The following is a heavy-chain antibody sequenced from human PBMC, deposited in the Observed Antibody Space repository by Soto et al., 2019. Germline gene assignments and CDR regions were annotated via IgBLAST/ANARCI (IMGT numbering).Heavy chain of an antibody. CDR2: IVVGSGNT. CDR1: GFTFTSSA. D-gene: IGHD1-1*01. Sequence: SVKVSCKASGFTFTSSAVQWVRQARGQRLEWIGWIVVGSGNTNYAQKFQERVTITRDMSTSTAYMELSSLRSEDTAVYYCAAGRYNWNDDSPGMDVWGQGTTVTVSS. V-gene: IGHV1-58*01. J-gene: IGHJ6*02. CDR3: AAGRYNWNDDSPGMDV.